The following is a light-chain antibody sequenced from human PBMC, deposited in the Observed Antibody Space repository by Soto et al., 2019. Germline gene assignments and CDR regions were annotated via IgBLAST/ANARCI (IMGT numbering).Light chain of an antibody. J-gene: IGLJ1*01. CDR2: DVS. V-gene: IGLV2-14*03. CDR1: SSDVGGNKY. CDR3: SAFTGTTYV. Sequence: QSVLTQPASVSGSNGQSITISCTGTSSDVGGNKYVSWYQHYPGKAPKLMICDVSNRPSGVSNRFSGSKSGNTASLTISGLQAEDEADYYCSAFTGTTYVFGTGTKVTVL.